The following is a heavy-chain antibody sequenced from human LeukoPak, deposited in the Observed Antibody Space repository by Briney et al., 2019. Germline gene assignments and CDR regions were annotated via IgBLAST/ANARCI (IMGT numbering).Heavy chain of an antibody. V-gene: IGHV3-33*01. Sequence: PGGSLRLSCAASGFTFSSYGMHWVRQAPGKGLEWVAVIWYDGSNKYYADSVKGRFTISRDNSKNTLYLQMNSLRAEDTAVYYCASGGVQLWRTDRSPNDYWGQGTLVTVSS. CDR1: GFTFSSYG. D-gene: IGHD5-18*01. J-gene: IGHJ4*02. CDR3: ASGGVQLWRTDRSPNDY. CDR2: IWYDGSNK.